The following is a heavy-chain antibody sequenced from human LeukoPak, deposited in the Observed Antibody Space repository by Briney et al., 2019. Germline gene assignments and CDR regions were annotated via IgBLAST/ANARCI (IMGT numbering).Heavy chain of an antibody. CDR2: ISGSGGST. Sequence: GGSLRLSCAASGFTFSSYAMSWVRQAPGKGLEWVSAISGSGGSTYYADSVKGRFTISRDNSKNTLYLQMNSLRAEDTAVYSCRRDTRGGGSPAGPLWGQGILVTVSS. CDR1: GFTFSSYA. J-gene: IGHJ4*02. CDR3: RRDTRGGGSPAGPL. V-gene: IGHV3-23*01. D-gene: IGHD2-15*01.